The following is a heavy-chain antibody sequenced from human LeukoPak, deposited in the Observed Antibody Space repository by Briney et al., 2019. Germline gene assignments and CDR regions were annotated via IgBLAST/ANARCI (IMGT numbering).Heavy chain of an antibody. Sequence: GASVKVSCKVSVCTLIALSMHWVRQAPVKGLEWMGSFDPEDGETIYAQKFQGRVTMTEDTSTDTTFMELNSLRSEDTAIYCCAVVSITFGDYWGQGTLVTVSS. CDR2: FDPEDGET. CDR3: AVVSITFGDY. V-gene: IGHV1-24*01. J-gene: IGHJ4*02. D-gene: IGHD3-16*01. CDR1: VCTLIALS.